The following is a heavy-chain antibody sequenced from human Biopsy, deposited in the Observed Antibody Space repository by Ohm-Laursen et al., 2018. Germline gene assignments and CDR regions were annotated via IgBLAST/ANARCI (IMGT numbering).Heavy chain of an antibody. CDR1: GYTFTGQN. D-gene: IGHD2-15*01. V-gene: IGHV1-2*02. Sequence: ASVKVSCNASGYTFTGQNLHRVRQVPGQGLEWMGWINPHSGTTKFAQDFQGRVTMTRDTSITTAYMELRRLRSDDTAVYYCAKGQDLRGGAEYFQHWGQGALVTVSS. CDR2: INPHSGTT. CDR3: AKGQDLRGGAEYFQH. J-gene: IGHJ1*01.